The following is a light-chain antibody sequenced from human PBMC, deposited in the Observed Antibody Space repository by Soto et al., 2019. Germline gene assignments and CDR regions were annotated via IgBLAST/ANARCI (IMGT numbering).Light chain of an antibody. V-gene: IGKV3-11*01. Sequence: EIGLTQSPATLSLSPGERATLSCRASQSVSSYLAWYQQKPGQAPRLLIYDASNRATGIPARFSGSGSGTDVTLTISSLEPEDFVVYYCQQRSNWGDTFRQGTELEIK. J-gene: IGKJ2*01. CDR2: DAS. CDR1: QSVSSY. CDR3: QQRSNWGDT.